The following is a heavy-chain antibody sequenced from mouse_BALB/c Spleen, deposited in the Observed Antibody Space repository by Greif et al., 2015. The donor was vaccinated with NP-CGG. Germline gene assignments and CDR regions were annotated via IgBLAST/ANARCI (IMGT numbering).Heavy chain of an antibody. J-gene: IGHJ4*01. CDR1: GYTFTDYA. Sequence: VQLQQSGPELVRPGESVKISCKGSGYTFTDYAMHWVKQSHAKSLEWIGVISIYYDNTNYNQKFKGKATMTVDKSSSTAYMELARLTSEDSAIYYCARERITGLYYYAMDYWGQGTSVTVSS. CDR3: ARERITGLYYYAMDY. CDR2: ISIYYDNT. V-gene: IGHV1-67*01. D-gene: IGHD2-4*01.